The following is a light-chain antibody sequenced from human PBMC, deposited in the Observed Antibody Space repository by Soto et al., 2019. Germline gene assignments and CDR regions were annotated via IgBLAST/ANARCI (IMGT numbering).Light chain of an antibody. V-gene: IGKV1-39*01. CDR1: QSINSY. CDR2: AAS. Sequence: DIQMTQSPSSLSASVGDRVTITCRASQSINSYLNWYQQRPGKAPKVLIYAASSLQSGVPSRFSGSGSGTDFTLTISSLQPEDFATYYCQHSYSTPFTFGPGTKVDIK. J-gene: IGKJ3*01. CDR3: QHSYSTPFT.